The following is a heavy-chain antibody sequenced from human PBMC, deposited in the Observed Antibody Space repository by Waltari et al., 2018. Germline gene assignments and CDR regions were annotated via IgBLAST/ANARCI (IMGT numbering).Heavy chain of an antibody. Sequence: QIQLVQAGAEVKKPGSSVKVSCKASGDTFSRYAISWVRQAPGQGLEWMGGIIPIFNLANYAQKFQGRVTITADESTTTAYMELSSLRSDDTAVYYCARAGEGYSYGFDSRGQGTLVTVSS. J-gene: IGHJ4*02. CDR2: IIPIFNLA. CDR1: GDTFSRYA. V-gene: IGHV1-69*13. CDR3: ARAGEGYSYGFDS. D-gene: IGHD5-18*01.